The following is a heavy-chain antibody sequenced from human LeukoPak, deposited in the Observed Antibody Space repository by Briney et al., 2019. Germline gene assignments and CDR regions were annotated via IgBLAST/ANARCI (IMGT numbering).Heavy chain of an antibody. CDR1: GRSISSYY. Sequence: SETLSLTCTVSGRSISSYYWSWIRQPPGKGLESIGYIYYSGSNNYNPSLRSRVTISVDTSKNQFALNLSSVTAADTAGYKCARRGLFYWYFDLWGRGTLVTVSS. V-gene: IGHV4-59*08. CDR2: IYYSGSN. J-gene: IGHJ2*01. CDR3: ARRGLFYWYFDL. D-gene: IGHD2-21*01.